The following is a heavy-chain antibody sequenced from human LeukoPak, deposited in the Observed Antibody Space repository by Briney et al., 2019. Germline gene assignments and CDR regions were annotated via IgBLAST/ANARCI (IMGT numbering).Heavy chain of an antibody. CDR2: IYYSGST. D-gene: IGHD1-26*01. V-gene: IGHV4-39*01. J-gene: IGHJ5*02. Sequence: PSETLSHTRIVSGGFNSSSSYYSGWIRRPPGEGLEWIGSIYYSGSTYYNPSLKSRVTISVDTSKTQFSLKLSSVTAADTAVYYCASHWLVGATPNWFDPWGQGTLVTVSS. CDR1: GGFNSSSSYY. CDR3: ASHWLVGATPNWFDP.